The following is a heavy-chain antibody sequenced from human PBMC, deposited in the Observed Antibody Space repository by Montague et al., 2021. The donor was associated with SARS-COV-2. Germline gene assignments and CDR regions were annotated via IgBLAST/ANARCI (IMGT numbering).Heavy chain of an antibody. Sequence: SETLSLTCTVSGGSIRSSSYYWGWIRQPPGKGLECIGSIYYSGGTYYNPSLKSRVTISVDTSKNQFSLKLSSVTAADTAVYYCARSDLSVIVLVVYATRGGYFDLWGRGTLVTVSS. V-gene: IGHV4-39*07. CDR1: GGSIRSSSYY. CDR3: ARSDLSVIVLVVYATRGGYFDL. D-gene: IGHD2-8*02. J-gene: IGHJ2*01. CDR2: IYYSGGT.